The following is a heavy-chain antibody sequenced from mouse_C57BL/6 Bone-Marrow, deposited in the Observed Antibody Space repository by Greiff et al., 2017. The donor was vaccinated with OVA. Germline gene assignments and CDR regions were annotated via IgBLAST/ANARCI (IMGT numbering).Heavy chain of an antibody. J-gene: IGHJ4*01. CDR2: IYPRSGNT. Sequence: QVQLQQSGAELARPGASVKLSCKASGYTFTSYGISWVKQRTGQGLEWIGVIYPRSGNTYYNEKFKGKATLTADKSSSTAYMELRSLTSEDSAVYFCARIFNYYGTSYWGQGTSVTVSS. V-gene: IGHV1-81*01. CDR1: GYTFTSYG. D-gene: IGHD1-1*01. CDR3: ARIFNYYGTSY.